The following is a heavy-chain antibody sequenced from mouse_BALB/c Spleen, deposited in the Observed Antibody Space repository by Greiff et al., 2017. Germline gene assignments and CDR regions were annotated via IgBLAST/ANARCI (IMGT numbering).Heavy chain of an antibody. Sequence: QVQLKQSGAELVRPGASVTLSCKASGYTFTDYEMHWVKQTPVHGLEWIGAIDPETGGTAYNQKFKGKATLTADKSSSTAYMELRSLTSEDSAVYYCTRGWDGAMDYWGQGTSVTVSS. CDR3: TRGWDGAMDY. CDR1: GYTFTDYE. V-gene: IGHV1-15*01. CDR2: IDPETGGT. D-gene: IGHD4-1*01. J-gene: IGHJ4*01.